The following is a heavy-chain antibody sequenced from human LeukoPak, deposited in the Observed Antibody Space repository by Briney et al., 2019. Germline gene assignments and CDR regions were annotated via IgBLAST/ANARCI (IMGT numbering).Heavy chain of an antibody. CDR3: SGSGYYYYGMDV. D-gene: IGHD1-26*01. J-gene: IGHJ6*02. CDR2: ISGSGSTI. V-gene: IGHV3-48*03. CDR1: EFTFSNYE. Sequence: GGSLRLSCAASEFTFSNYEMNWVRQAPGKGLEWVSYISGSGSTIYYADSVKDRFTISRDNSKNTLYLQMNSLRAEDAAVYYCSGSGYYYYGMDVWGQGTTVTVSS.